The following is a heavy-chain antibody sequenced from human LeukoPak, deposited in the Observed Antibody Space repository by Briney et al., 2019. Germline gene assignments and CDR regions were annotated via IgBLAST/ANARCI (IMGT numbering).Heavy chain of an antibody. J-gene: IGHJ3*02. CDR3: ARDEYYYDSSGYYRRRGAFDI. Sequence: SETLSLTCAVSGGSISSGGYSWSWIRQPPGEGLEWIGYIYHSGSTYYNPSLKSRVTISVDRSKNQFSLKLSSVTAADTAVYYCARDEYYYDSSGYYRRRGAFDIWGQGTMVTVSS. CDR2: IYHSGST. D-gene: IGHD3-22*01. CDR1: GGSISSGGYS. V-gene: IGHV4-30-2*01.